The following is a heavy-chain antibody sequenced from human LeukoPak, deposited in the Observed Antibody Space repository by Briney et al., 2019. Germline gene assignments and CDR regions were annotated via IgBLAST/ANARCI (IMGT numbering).Heavy chain of an antibody. CDR3: TTRAPAGSDAFDI. Sequence: GGSLRLSCAASGFTFSGSAMHWVRQASGKGLEWVGRIRSKANSYATAYAASVKGRFTISRDDSKNTAYLQMNSLKTEDTAVYYCTTRAPAGSDAFDIWGQGTMVTVSS. CDR1: GFTFSGSA. D-gene: IGHD3-10*01. V-gene: IGHV3-73*01. J-gene: IGHJ3*02. CDR2: IRSKANSYAT.